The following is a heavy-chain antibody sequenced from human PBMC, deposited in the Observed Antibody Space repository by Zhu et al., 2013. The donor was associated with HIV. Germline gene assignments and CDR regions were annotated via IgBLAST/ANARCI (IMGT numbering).Heavy chain of an antibody. CDR1: GGTFSRFP. J-gene: IGHJ4*02. D-gene: IGHD6-6*01. CDR2: IFPMSSRT. CDR3: VLEARSDF. V-gene: IGHV1-69*12. Sequence: QVQLVQSGAEVKKPGSSVRVSCKTSGGTFSRFPLSWVRQAPGQGLEWMGLIFPMSSRTYYAQRFQGRVSFTADDPTSTAYLELGSLRSEDTAIYYCVLEARSDFWGQGTLVTVSS.